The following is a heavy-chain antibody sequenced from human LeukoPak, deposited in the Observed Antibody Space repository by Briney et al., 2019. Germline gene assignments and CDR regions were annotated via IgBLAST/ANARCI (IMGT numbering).Heavy chain of an antibody. D-gene: IGHD3-22*01. CDR3: ARDPSSGYYYSPPDY. V-gene: IGHV1-3*01. CDR2: INAGNGNT. CDR1: GYTFTSYA. J-gene: IGHJ4*02. Sequence: ASVKVSCKASGYTFTSYAMHWVRQAPGQRLEWMGWINAGNGNTKYSQKFQDRVTITRDTSASTAYMELSSLRSEDTAVYYCARDPSSGYYYSPPDYWGQGTLVTVSP.